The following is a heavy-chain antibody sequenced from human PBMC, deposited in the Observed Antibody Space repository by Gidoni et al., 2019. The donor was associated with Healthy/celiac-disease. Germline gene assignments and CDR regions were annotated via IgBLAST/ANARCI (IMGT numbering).Heavy chain of an antibody. D-gene: IGHD3-10*01. J-gene: IGHJ5*02. CDR2: IYYSGST. Sequence: QLQLQESGPGLVKPSETLSLTCTVSGGSISSSSYYWGWIRQPPGKGLEWIGSIYYSGSTYYNPSLKSRVTISVDTSKNQFSLKLSSVTAADTAVYYCARHRLRRFGRDGGPNWFDPWGQGTLVTVSS. CDR3: ARHRLRRFGRDGGPNWFDP. CDR1: GGSISSSSYY. V-gene: IGHV4-39*01.